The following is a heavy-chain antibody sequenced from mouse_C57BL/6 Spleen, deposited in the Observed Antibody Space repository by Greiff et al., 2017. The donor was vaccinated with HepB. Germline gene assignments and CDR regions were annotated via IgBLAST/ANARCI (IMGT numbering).Heavy chain of an antibody. CDR1: GYTFTDYY. J-gene: IGHJ2*01. CDR3: ARAYYSNYVYFDY. Sequence: VQGVESGAELVRPGASVKLSCKASGYTFTDYYINWVKQRTGQGLEWIARIYPGSGNTYYNEKFKGKATLTAEKSSSTAYMQLSSLTSEDSAVYFCARAYYSNYVYFDYWGQSTTLTVSS. V-gene: IGHV1-76*01. D-gene: IGHD2-5*01. CDR2: IYPGSGNT.